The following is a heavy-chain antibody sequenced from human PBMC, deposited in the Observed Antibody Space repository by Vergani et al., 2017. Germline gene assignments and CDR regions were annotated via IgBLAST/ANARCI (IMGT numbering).Heavy chain of an antibody. J-gene: IGHJ6*02. CDR2: IIPIFGTA. CDR3: ARGLEYCSSTSCREGYYYYYGMDV. V-gene: IGHV1-69*13. D-gene: IGHD2-2*01. Sequence: QVQLVQSGAEVKKPGSSVKVSCKASGGTFSSYAISWVRQAPGQGLEWMGRIIPIFGTANYAQKFQGRVTITADESTSTAYMELSSLRSEDTAVYYCARGLEYCSSTSCREGYYYYYGMDVWGQGTTVTVSS. CDR1: GGTFSSYA.